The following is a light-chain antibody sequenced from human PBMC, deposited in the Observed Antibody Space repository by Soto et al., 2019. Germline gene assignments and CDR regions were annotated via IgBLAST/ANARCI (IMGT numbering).Light chain of an antibody. Sequence: QSALTQPPSASGYPGQSVTISCTGTSSDVGDYKFVSWYQQHPGKAPKHLIYEVSRRPSGVPDRFSGSKSGNTASLTVSCLQAEDEADYYCSSYAGNNNVVFGGGTKVTVL. CDR3: SSYAGNNNVV. J-gene: IGLJ2*01. CDR1: SSDVGDYKF. CDR2: EVS. V-gene: IGLV2-8*01.